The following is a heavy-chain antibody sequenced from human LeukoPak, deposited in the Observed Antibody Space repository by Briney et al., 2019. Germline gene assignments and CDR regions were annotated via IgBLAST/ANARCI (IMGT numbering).Heavy chain of an antibody. D-gene: IGHD3-3*01. J-gene: IGHJ4*02. Sequence: GASVKVSCKASGYTFTSYYMHWVRQAPGQGLEWMGIINPSGGSTSYAQEFQGRVAMTRDMSTSTVYMELSSLRSEDTAVYYCARSRVRITIFGVAPMRFDYWGQGTLVTVSS. CDR3: ARSRVRITIFGVAPMRFDY. CDR1: GYTFTSYY. CDR2: INPSGGST. V-gene: IGHV1-46*01.